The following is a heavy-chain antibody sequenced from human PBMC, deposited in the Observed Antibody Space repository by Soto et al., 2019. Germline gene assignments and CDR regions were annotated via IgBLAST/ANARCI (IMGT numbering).Heavy chain of an antibody. V-gene: IGHV4-59*01. CDR2: IYYSGST. CDR1: GGSISSYY. J-gene: IGHJ5*02. D-gene: IGHD4-17*01. CDR3: ARAYGDYEGNWFDP. Sequence: SETLSLTCTVSGGSISSYYWSWIRQPPGKGLEWIGYIYYSGSTNYNPSLKSRVTISVDTSKNQFSLKLSSVTAADTAVYYCARAYGDYEGNWFDPWGQGTLVTVPQ.